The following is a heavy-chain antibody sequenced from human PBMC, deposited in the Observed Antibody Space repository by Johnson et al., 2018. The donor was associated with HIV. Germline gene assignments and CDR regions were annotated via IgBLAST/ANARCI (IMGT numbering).Heavy chain of an antibody. D-gene: IGHD3-9*01. Sequence: QVQLVESGGGVVHPGRSLRLSCAASGFTFSSYAMHWVRQAPGKGLEWVAIISYDGRYKYYAASVKGGFTISRANSKNTLYLQMNSMRAEAKAVYYCARSITIFGLVITPVDDAFDIWGQGTMVTVSS. CDR1: GFTFSSYA. V-gene: IGHV3-30*04. J-gene: IGHJ3*02. CDR2: ISYDGRYK. CDR3: ARSITIFGLVITPVDDAFDI.